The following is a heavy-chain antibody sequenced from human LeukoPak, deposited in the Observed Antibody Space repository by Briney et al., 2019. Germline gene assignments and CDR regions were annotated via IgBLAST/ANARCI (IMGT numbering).Heavy chain of an antibody. CDR1: GFTFSSYA. Sequence: GGSLRLSCAASGFTFSSYAMHWVRQAPGKGLEWVAVISCDGSNKYYADSVKGRFTISRDNSKNTLYLQMNSLRAEDMALYYCAKGGCSSTSCSNFDYWGQGTLVTVSS. V-gene: IGHV3-30-3*01. CDR3: AKGGCSSTSCSNFDY. J-gene: IGHJ4*02. D-gene: IGHD2-2*01. CDR2: ISCDGSNK.